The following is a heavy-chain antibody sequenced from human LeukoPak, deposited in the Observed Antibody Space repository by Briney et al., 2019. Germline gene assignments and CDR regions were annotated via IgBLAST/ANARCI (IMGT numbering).Heavy chain of an antibody. CDR3: ARSVAVAGFDY. J-gene: IGHJ4*02. Sequence: PGGSLRLSCAASGFTFSSYSMNWARQAPGKGLEWVSSISSSSSYIYYADSVKGRFTISRDNAKNSLYLQMNSLRAEDTAVYYCARSVAVAGFDYWGQGTLVTVSS. CDR2: ISSSSSYI. D-gene: IGHD6-19*01. CDR1: GFTFSSYS. V-gene: IGHV3-21*01.